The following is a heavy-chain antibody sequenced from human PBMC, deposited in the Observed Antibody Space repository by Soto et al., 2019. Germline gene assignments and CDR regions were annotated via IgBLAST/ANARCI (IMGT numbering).Heavy chain of an antibody. V-gene: IGHV3-53*01. D-gene: IGHD2-15*01. CDR2: TYSGGST. J-gene: IGHJ5*02. CDR3: ARDCGGGSCYPALGA. Sequence: EVQVVESGGGLIQPGGSLRLSCAASGFVVSDTYMSWVRQAPGRGLQWVSFTYSGGSTYYADSVKGRFTISRDSSRNTLYLQMNSLRVEDTAVYYCARDCGGGSCYPALGAWGQGTLVTVSS. CDR1: GFVVSDTY.